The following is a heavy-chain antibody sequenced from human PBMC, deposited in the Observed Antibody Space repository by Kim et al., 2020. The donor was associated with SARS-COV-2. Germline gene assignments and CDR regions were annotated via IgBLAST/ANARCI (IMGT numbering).Heavy chain of an antibody. J-gene: IGHJ6*02. V-gene: IGHV3-23*01. CDR2: ISGNGGST. CDR1: GFTFNNYA. D-gene: IGHD4-17*01. CDR3: AKRNDGEYVLGGMDV. Sequence: GGSLRLSCAASGFTFNNYAMNWVRQAPGKGLEWVSGISGNGGSTYYADSVRGRFTISRDISKNTLYLQMNSLRAEDTAVYYCAKRNDGEYVLGGMDVLG.